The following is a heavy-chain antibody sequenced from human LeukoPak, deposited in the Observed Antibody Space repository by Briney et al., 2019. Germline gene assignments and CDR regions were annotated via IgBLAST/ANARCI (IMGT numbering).Heavy chain of an antibody. J-gene: IGHJ4*02. CDR1: GYSFPTYW. CDR2: IYPDDSDT. Sequence: GESLKISCKGSGYSFPTYWIGWVRQMPGKGLEWMGIIYPDDSDTRYSPSFQGQVTISADKSISTAYPQWSSLKASDTAMYFCARMQVTYDYDSRGPTYFDYWGQGTLVTVAS. CDR3: ARMQVTYDYDSRGPTYFDY. V-gene: IGHV5-51*01. D-gene: IGHD3-22*01.